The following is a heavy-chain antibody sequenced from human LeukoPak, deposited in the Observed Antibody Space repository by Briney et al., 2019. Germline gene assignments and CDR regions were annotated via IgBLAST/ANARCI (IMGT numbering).Heavy chain of an antibody. J-gene: IGHJ3*02. D-gene: IGHD5-18*01. CDR3: ARQDGSYNAFDI. V-gene: IGHV4-39*01. CDR1: GGSISSSSYY. Sequence: PSETLSLTCTVSGGSISSSSYYWGWIRQPPGKGLEWIGSIYYSGSTYYNPSLKSRVTISVDTSKNQFSLKLSSVTAADTAVYYCARQDGSYNAFDIWGQGTMVTVSS. CDR2: IYYSGST.